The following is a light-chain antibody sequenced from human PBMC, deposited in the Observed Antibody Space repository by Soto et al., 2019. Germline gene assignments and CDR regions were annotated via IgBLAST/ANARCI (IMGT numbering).Light chain of an antibody. J-gene: IGLJ3*02. CDR2: EVS. Sequence: QSVLTQPASVSGSPGQSITISCTGTSSDVGGYKYVSWYQQHPGKAPKLMIYEVSNRPSGISNRFSGSQSGNTASLTISGLQAEDEADYYCSSYTDSSTLVFGGGTKLTVL. CDR3: SSYTDSSTLV. CDR1: SSDVGGYKY. V-gene: IGLV2-14*01.